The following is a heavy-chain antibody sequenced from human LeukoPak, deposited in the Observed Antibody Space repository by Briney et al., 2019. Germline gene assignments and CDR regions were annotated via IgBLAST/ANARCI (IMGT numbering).Heavy chain of an antibody. CDR1: GGSISSYY. CDR2: IYYSGST. D-gene: IGHD6-13*01. Sequence: SETLSLTCTVSGGSISSYYWSWIRQPPGKGLEWIGYIYYSGSTNYNPSRKSRVTISVDTSKNQFSLKLSSVTAADTAVYYCARLPWDLYSSSWYDYYYGMDVWGQGTTVTVSS. CDR3: ARLPWDLYSSSWYDYYYGMDV. V-gene: IGHV4-59*08. J-gene: IGHJ6*02.